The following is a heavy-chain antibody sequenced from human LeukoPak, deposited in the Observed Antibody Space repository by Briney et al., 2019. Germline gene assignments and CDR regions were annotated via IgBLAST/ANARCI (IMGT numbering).Heavy chain of an antibody. J-gene: IGHJ5*02. CDR3: TRLQIAVAGPNWFDP. V-gene: IGHV3-7*01. Sequence: GGSLRLSCAASKFTFSSYWMSWVRQAPGKGLEWVANIKQDGSVQFYMDSLKGRFSVSRDNAKNSLYLQMNGLRVEDTAVYYCTRLQIAVAGPNWFDPWGQGTMVTVSS. CDR2: IKQDGSVQ. D-gene: IGHD6-19*01. CDR1: KFTFSSYW.